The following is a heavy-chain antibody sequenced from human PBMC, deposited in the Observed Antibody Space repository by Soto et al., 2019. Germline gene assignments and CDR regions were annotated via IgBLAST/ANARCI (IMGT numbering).Heavy chain of an antibody. D-gene: IGHD4-17*01. CDR1: GFTFSNYA. CDR3: ARGPSTVATWLDY. Sequence: EVQLVESGEGLVQPGGSLRLSCAASGFTFSNYAMHWVGQAPGKGLEYVSAISDNGFSTYYGDSVRGRFIISRDNSKNTLYHQMGSLRAEDMAVYYCARGPSTVATWLDYWGQGTLVTVSS. CDR2: ISDNGFST. V-gene: IGHV3-64*02. J-gene: IGHJ4*02.